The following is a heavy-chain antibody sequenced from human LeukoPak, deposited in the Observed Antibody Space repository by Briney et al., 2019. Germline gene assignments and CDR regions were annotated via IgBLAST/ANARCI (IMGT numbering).Heavy chain of an antibody. CDR1: GYSISSGYY. V-gene: IGHV4-38-2*02. D-gene: IGHD6-13*01. J-gene: IGHJ4*02. CDR3: ARASAAAGSFLTWY. CDR2: IYHSGST. Sequence: PSETLSLTCTVSGYSISSGYYWGWIRQPPGKGLEWIGSIYHSGSTYYNPSLKSRVTISVDTSKNQFSLKLSSVTAADTAVYYCARASAAAGSFLTWYWGQGTLVTVSS.